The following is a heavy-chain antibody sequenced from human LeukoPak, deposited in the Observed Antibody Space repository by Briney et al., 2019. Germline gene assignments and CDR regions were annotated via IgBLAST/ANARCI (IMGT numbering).Heavy chain of an antibody. Sequence: KPSETLSLTCTVSGGSISSGDYYWSWIRQPPGKGLEWIGYIYYSGSTYYNPSLKSRVTISVDTSKNQFSLKLSPVTAADTAVYYCAREGNYYDSSDTGGYWGQGTLVTVSS. CDR1: GGSISSGDYY. D-gene: IGHD3-22*01. CDR2: IYYSGST. V-gene: IGHV4-30-4*01. J-gene: IGHJ4*02. CDR3: AREGNYYDSSDTGGY.